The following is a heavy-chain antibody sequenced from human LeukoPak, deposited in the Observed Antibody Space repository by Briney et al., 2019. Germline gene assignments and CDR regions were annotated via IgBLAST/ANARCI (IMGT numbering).Heavy chain of an antibody. J-gene: IGHJ4*02. CDR3: ARVKDYGGNTGPLDY. CDR1: GGSLSGYY. CDR2: IHYSGST. V-gene: IGHV4-59*01. Sequence: SQTLSLTCTVSGGSLSGYYWTWIRQPPGKGLEWIGYIHYSGSTKYNPSLKSRVTISVDTSKNQFSLNLSSVTAADTAVYYCARVKDYGGNTGPLDYWGQGTLVTVSS. D-gene: IGHD4-23*01.